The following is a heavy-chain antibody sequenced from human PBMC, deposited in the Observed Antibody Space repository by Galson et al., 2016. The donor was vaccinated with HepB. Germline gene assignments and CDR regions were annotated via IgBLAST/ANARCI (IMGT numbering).Heavy chain of an antibody. CDR1: GYTFTSYG. Sequence: SVKVSCKASGYTFTSYGISWVRQAPGQGLEWLGWISAYNGNTKYSQKLEGRGTMTTDASTSTAYMELRGLRSDDTAVYYCAREASSGWYGADYWGQGTLVTVSS. J-gene: IGHJ4*02. CDR3: AREASSGWYGADY. D-gene: IGHD6-19*01. V-gene: IGHV1-18*04. CDR2: ISAYNGNT.